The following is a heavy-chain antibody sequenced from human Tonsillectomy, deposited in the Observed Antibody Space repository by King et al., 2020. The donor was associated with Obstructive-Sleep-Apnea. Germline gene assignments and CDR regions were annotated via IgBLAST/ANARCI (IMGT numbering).Heavy chain of an antibody. CDR3: ARDQALYCSGGSCYSLGLDY. CDR2: ISAYNGNT. D-gene: IGHD2-15*01. Sequence: VQLVESGAEVKKPGASVKVSCKASGYTFTSYGISWGRQAPGPGLEWMGWISAYNGNTNYAHKLQGRVTMTTDTSTSTAYMGLRGLRSDDTAVYYCARDQALYCSGGSCYSLGLDYWGQGTLVTVSS. J-gene: IGHJ4*02. CDR1: GYTFTSYG. V-gene: IGHV1-18*04.